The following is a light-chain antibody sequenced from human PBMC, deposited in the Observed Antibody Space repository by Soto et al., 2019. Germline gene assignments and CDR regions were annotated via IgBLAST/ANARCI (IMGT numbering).Light chain of an antibody. CDR2: EVS. Sequence: QSALTQPASVSGSPGQSITISCTGTSSDVGAYNYVSWYQQHPGKAPKLMIYEVSNRPSGVSNRFSGSKSGNTASLTISGLHAEDEADYYCSSYTSGSTLDVFGTGPRSPS. CDR1: SSDVGAYNY. J-gene: IGLJ1*01. V-gene: IGLV2-14*01. CDR3: SSYTSGSTLDV.